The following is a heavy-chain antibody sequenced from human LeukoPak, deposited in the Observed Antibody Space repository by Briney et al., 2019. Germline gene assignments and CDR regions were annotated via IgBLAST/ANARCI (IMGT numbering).Heavy chain of an antibody. D-gene: IGHD4-17*01. Sequence: GGSLRLSCAASGFTFSSYPVSWVRQAPGRGLEWVSAITSSGGTYYRASLRGRFIVSRDNSRNTLYLQMNGLTAEDTAMYYCAKEDYRDHTTGFDSWGQGTLVTVSS. J-gene: IGHJ5*01. V-gene: IGHV3-23*01. CDR3: AKEDYRDHTTGFDS. CDR2: ITSSGGT. CDR1: GFTFSSYP.